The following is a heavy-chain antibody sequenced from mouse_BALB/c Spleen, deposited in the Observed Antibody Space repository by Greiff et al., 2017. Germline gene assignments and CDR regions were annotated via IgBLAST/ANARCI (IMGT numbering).Heavy chain of an antibody. V-gene: IGHV5-6*01. CDR2: ISSGGSYT. Sequence: EVQRVESGGDLVKPGGSLKLSCAASGFTFSSYGMSWVRQTPDKRLEWVATISSGGSYTYYPDSVKGRFTISRDNAKNTLYLQMSSLKSEDTAMYYCARHYRYDWFAYWGQGTLVTVSA. J-gene: IGHJ3*01. CDR3: ARHYRYDWFAY. D-gene: IGHD2-14*01. CDR1: GFTFSSYG.